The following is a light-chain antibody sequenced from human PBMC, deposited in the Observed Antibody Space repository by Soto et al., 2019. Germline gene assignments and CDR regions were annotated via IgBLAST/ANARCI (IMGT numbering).Light chain of an antibody. CDR3: QQYDNLPLT. CDR2: DAS. CDR1: RDITNY. J-gene: IGKJ4*01. Sequence: DVQMTQSPSSLSASVGDRVTITCQASRDITNYLNWYQQKPGKAPNLLIYDASNLETGVPSRFSGSGSGTAFTFTINSLPPEDIAIYYCQQYDNLPLTFGGGTKVEIK. V-gene: IGKV1-33*01.